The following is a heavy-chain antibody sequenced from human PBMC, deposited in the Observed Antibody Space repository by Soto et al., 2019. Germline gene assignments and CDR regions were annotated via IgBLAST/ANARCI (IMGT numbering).Heavy chain of an antibody. CDR3: ARMASAGRLNWFDP. J-gene: IGHJ5*02. V-gene: IGHV1-8*02. CDR1: GYTFINFD. D-gene: IGHD6-13*01. Sequence: GASVKVSCKASGYTFINFDISWVRQAAGQGLEWPGWMNPGSGQTGYASKFQGRVAMTRDASTGTSHLEPSSLTSDDTAVYYCARMASAGRLNWFDPWGQGTLVTVAS. CDR2: MNPGSGQT.